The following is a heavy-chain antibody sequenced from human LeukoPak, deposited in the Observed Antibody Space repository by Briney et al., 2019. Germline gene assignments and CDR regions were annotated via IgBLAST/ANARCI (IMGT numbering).Heavy chain of an antibody. D-gene: IGHD6-19*01. CDR3: ARDHGSGWYYYYYYMDV. CDR2: INPNSGGT. V-gene: IGHV1-2*02. Sequence: ASVKVSCKASGYTFTGYYMHWVRQAPGQGLEWMGWINPNSGGTNYAQKFQGRVTMTRDTSISTAYMELSRLGSDDTAVYYCARDHGSGWYYYYYYMDVWGKGTTVTVSS. CDR1: GYTFTGYY. J-gene: IGHJ6*03.